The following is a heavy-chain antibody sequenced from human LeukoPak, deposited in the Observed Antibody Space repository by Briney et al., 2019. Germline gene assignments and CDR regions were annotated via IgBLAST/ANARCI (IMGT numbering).Heavy chain of an antibody. J-gene: IGHJ4*02. D-gene: IGHD1-26*01. CDR3: AKRGAEVGATVAPGDY. V-gene: IGHV3-30*18. Sequence: GGSLRLSCAASGFTFSSYGMSWVRQAPGKGLEWVTVISNDGSNKYYADSVKGRFTISRDNSKNTLYLQMNGLRAEDTAVYYCAKRGAEVGATVAPGDYWGQGTLVTVSS. CDR1: GFTFSSYG. CDR2: ISNDGSNK.